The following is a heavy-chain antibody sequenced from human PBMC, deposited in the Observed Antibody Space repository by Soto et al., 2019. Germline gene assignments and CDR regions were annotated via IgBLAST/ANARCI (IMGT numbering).Heavy chain of an antibody. CDR1: GGSFNTYT. V-gene: IGHV1-69*02. J-gene: IGHJ5*02. D-gene: IGHD4-17*01. CDR3: ARAYPSVTPLLFDP. CDR2: IIPILGVT. Sequence: QVQLVQSAAEVTKPGSSVKVSCKASGGSFNTYTISWVRQAPGQGLEWMGMIIPILGVTNYAQKFQDKVTILADMSTSTAYMELRSLRSEDTAVYYCARAYPSVTPLLFDPWGQGTRVPVSS.